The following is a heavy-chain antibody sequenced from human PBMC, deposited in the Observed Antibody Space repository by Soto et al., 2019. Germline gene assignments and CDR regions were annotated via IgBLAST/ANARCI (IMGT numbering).Heavy chain of an antibody. J-gene: IGHJ3*02. Sequence: GGSLRLSCAASGFTFSSYSMNWVRQAPGKGLEWVSYISSSSSTIYYADSVKGRFTISRDNAKNLLYLQMNSLRVEDTAVYYCARAYRDIVVVPAALDAFDIWGQGTMVTVSS. V-gene: IGHV3-48*01. CDR2: ISSSSSTI. CDR1: GFTFSSYS. D-gene: IGHD2-2*01. CDR3: ARAYRDIVVVPAALDAFDI.